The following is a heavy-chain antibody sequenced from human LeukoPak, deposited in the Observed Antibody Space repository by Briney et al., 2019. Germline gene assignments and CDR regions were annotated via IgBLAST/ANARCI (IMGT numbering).Heavy chain of an antibody. CDR1: GFIVSGNY. J-gene: IGHJ4*02. V-gene: IGHV3-23*01. CDR3: AKALVRGVRFDY. CDR2: ISGSGGST. D-gene: IGHD3-10*01. Sequence: PGGSLRLSCAASGFIVSGNYMSWVRQAPGKGLEWVSAISGSGGSTYYADSVKGRFTISRDNSKNTLYLQMNSLRAEDTAVYYCAKALVRGVRFDYWGQGTLVTVSS.